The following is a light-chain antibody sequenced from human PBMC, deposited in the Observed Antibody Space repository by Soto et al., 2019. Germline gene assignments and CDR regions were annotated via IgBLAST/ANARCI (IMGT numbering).Light chain of an antibody. CDR3: QQYYSTPLT. Sequence: DIVMTQSPDSLAVSLGERATINCKSSQSVLYSSINKNYLAWYQQKPGQPPRLLIYWASTRESGVPDRFSGSGSGTDFTLTISSLQAEDVAVYYCQQYYSTPLTFGHGTKVDIK. V-gene: IGKV4-1*01. J-gene: IGKJ3*01. CDR2: WAS. CDR1: QSVLYSSINKNY.